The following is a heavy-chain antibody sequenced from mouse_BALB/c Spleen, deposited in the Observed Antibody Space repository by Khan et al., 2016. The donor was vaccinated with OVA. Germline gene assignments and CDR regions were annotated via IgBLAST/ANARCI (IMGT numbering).Heavy chain of an antibody. CDR3: ARGNYYGYALDY. V-gene: IGHV3-2*02. Sequence: EVQLQESGPGLVKPSQSLSLTCTVTGYSITRNYAWNWLRQFPGNKLEWMDYISYSGINTYNPSLKSRFSITRDTSKNHFFLQLNSVTTEDTATYYCARGNYYGYALDYWGQGTSVTGSS. D-gene: IGHD1-1*01. CDR2: ISYSGIN. CDR1: GYSITRNYA. J-gene: IGHJ4*01.